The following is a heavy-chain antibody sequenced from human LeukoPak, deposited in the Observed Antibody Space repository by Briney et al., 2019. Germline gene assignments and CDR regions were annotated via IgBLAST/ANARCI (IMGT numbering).Heavy chain of an antibody. CDR2: ISGSGGST. V-gene: IGHV3-23*01. D-gene: IGHD3-22*01. J-gene: IGHJ3*02. CDR3: AKDSTTMIVVVIDDAFDI. Sequence: GGSLRLSCAASGFTFSSYEMNWVRQAPGKGLEWVSAISGSGGSTYYADSVKGRFTISRDNSKNTLYLQMNSLRAADTAVYYCAKDSTTMIVVVIDDAFDIWGQGTMVTVSS. CDR1: GFTFSSYE.